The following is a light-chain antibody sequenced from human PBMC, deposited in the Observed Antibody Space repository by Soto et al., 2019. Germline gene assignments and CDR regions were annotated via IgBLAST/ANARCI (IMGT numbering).Light chain of an antibody. CDR1: QSVSSSY. CDR2: GAS. V-gene: IGKV3-20*01. J-gene: IGKJ2*02. CDR3: QQYGSRST. Sequence: EIVLTQSPGTLSLSPGERATLSCRASQSVSSSYLAWYQQKPGQAPRLLIYGASSRATGIPDRFSGSGSGTDFTLTISRVEPEDFAVYYCQQYGSRSTFGQGTKLEIK.